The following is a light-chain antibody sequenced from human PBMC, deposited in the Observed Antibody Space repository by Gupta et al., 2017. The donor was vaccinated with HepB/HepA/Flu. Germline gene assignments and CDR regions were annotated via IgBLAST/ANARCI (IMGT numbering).Light chain of an antibody. CDR1: VLAKKY. CDR2: KDS. V-gene: IGLV3-27*01. J-gene: IGLJ3*02. CDR3: YSAADNNLV. Sequence: SYELTQPSSVSVSPGQTARITCSGDVLAKKYARWFQQKPGQAPVLVIYKDSVRPSGIPERFSGSSSGTTVTLTISGAQVEDEADYYCYSAADNNLVFGGGTKLTVL.